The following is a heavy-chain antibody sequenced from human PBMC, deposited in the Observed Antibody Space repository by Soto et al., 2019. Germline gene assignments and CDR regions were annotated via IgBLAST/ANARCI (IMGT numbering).Heavy chain of an antibody. J-gene: IGHJ6*02. CDR3: ERGSAQWTNYYYGMDV. CDR2: ISAYNGNT. CDR1: GYTFTSYG. V-gene: IGHV1-18*01. D-gene: IGHD6-19*01. Sequence: QVQLVQSGAEVKKPGASVKVSCKASGYTFTSYGISWVRQAPGQGLEWMGWISAYNGNTNYAQKIQGRVTMTTDTSTRTAYMELRRLRSDDTAVYYCERGSAQWTNYYYGMDVWGQGTTVTVSS.